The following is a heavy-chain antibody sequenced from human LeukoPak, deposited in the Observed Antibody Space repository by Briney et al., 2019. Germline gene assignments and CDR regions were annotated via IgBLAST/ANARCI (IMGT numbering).Heavy chain of an antibody. J-gene: IGHJ3*02. V-gene: IGHV1-18*01. Sequence: ASVKVSCKASGYTFTSYGISWVRQAPGQGLEWMGWISAYNGNTNYAQKLQGRVTMTTDTSTSTASMELRSLRSDDTAVYYCARGGYYDILTGYYKVDAFDIWGQGTMVTVSS. CDR3: ARGGYYDILTGYYKVDAFDI. D-gene: IGHD3-9*01. CDR2: ISAYNGNT. CDR1: GYTFTSYG.